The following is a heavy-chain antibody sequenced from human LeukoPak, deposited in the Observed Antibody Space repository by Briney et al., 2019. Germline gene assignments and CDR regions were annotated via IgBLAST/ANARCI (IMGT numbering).Heavy chain of an antibody. Sequence: SQTLALTCTVSGGSISSGGYYWSWIRQHPGKGLEWIGYNYYSYSTYYNPSVKSRVTISVDTSKKQFSLKLSSVTAADTAVYYCARVRGITMIVVVIRTIPVGYFDLGGRGTLVTVPS. CDR1: GGSISSGGYY. V-gene: IGHV4-31*03. D-gene: IGHD3-22*01. CDR2: NYYSYST. J-gene: IGHJ2*01. CDR3: ARVRGITMIVVVIRTIPVGYFDL.